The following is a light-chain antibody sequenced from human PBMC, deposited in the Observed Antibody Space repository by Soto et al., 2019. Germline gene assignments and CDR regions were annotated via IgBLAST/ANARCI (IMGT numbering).Light chain of an antibody. CDR3: QQSYSTPRT. Sequence: DIQMTQSPSSLSASVGDRVTITCRASQSISSYLNWYQQKPGKAPKLLIYAASSLQSGVPSRFSGSGSETDFTLTISSLQPEDFATYYCQQSYSTPRTFGQGPKLEIK. J-gene: IGKJ2*01. CDR2: AAS. CDR1: QSISSY. V-gene: IGKV1-39*01.